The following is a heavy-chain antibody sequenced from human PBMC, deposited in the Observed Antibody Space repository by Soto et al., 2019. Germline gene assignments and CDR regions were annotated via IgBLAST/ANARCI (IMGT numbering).Heavy chain of an antibody. D-gene: IGHD6-13*01. Sequence: PGRSLRLSCEAARFSLSSFAMSWVRQAPGKGLDWVSAISGRGGSTYSADSVKGRFTISRDNSKNTLYLHMSSLRAEDTAVYYCARGFSAVTGSPPHFWGQGSRATASS. CDR3: ARGFSAVTGSPPHF. CDR2: ISGRGGST. V-gene: IGHV3-23*01. J-gene: IGHJ4*02. CDR1: RFSLSSFA.